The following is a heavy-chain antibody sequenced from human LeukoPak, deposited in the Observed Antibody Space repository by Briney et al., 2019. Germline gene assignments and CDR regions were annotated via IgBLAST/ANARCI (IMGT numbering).Heavy chain of an antibody. CDR3: ARQYCSGGSCYLDYYYYYMDV. D-gene: IGHD2-15*01. CDR1: GGSISSSSYY. V-gene: IGHV4-39*01. Sequence: SETLSLTCTVSGGSISSSSYYWGWIRQPPGKGLEWIGSIYYSGSTYYNPSPKSRVTISVDTSKNQFSLKLSSVTAADTAVYYCARQYCSGGSCYLDYYYYYMDVWGKGTTVTVSS. CDR2: IYYSGST. J-gene: IGHJ6*03.